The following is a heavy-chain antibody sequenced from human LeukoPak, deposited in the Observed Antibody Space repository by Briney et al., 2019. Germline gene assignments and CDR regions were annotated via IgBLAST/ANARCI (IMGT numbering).Heavy chain of an antibody. CDR3: ARGGGGDCRGTSCYHY. CDR1: AGSISSYY. J-gene: IGHJ4*02. V-gene: IGHV4-59*06. D-gene: IGHD2-2*01. Sequence: PSETLSLTCTVSAGSISSYYWSWIRQPPGKGLEWIGYIYYSGSTYYNPSVKSQVSQAVDTSKDQFSLKVASVTAAETAVYYCARGGGGDCRGTSCYHYWGQGTLVTVSS. CDR2: IYYSGST.